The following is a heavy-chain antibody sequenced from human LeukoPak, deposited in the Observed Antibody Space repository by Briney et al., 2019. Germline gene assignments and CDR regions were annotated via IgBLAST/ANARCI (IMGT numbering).Heavy chain of an antibody. V-gene: IGHV4-59*08. J-gene: IGHJ5*02. D-gene: IGHD5-18*01. Sequence: KASETLSLTCTVSGGSISSYYWSWIRQPPGKGLEWIGYIDYSGSTNYNPSLKSRVTISVDTSKNQFSLKLSSVTAADTAVYYCARRGYSYGFSPGSWFDPWGQGTLVTVSS. CDR2: IDYSGST. CDR1: GGSISSYY. CDR3: ARRGYSYGFSPGSWFDP.